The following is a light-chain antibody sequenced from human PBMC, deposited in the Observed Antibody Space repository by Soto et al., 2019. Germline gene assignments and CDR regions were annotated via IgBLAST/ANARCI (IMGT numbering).Light chain of an antibody. CDR3: QQYNSDYRT. J-gene: IGKJ1*01. CDR2: DAS. Sequence: DIQMTQSPSTLSASVGDRVTITCRASQSVSNWLAWYQQEPGKAPKLLIYDASSLESGVPSRFSGSGSGTEFTLTISSLQPDDFATYYCQQYNSDYRTFGQGTKVDIK. CDR1: QSVSNW. V-gene: IGKV1-5*01.